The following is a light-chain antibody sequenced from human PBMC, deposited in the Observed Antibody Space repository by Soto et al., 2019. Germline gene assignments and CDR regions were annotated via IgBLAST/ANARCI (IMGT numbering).Light chain of an antibody. Sequence: IQLTQSPSSLSASVGDRVTITCRASQGISSYLGWYQQKPGKAPNLLIYDASTLHSGVPSRFSGGGSGTDFTLTISSLQPEDFATYYCQQVNVYTSTFGGGTKVDIX. V-gene: IGKV1-9*01. CDR2: DAS. CDR1: QGISSY. J-gene: IGKJ4*01. CDR3: QQVNVYTST.